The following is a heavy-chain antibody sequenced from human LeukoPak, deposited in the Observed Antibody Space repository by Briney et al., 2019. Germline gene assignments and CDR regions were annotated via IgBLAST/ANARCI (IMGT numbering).Heavy chain of an antibody. V-gene: IGHV3-48*01. Sequence: GGSLRLSCSASGFIFSDHPMTWVRQAPGKGLEWLAYVNGNSENIYYIDSVEGRFTISRDNAKNSLFLQMNSLRGEDTAVYYCARDDSSGWYSLDWGQGTLVTVSS. D-gene: IGHD6-19*01. CDR2: VNGNSENI. CDR3: ARDDSSGWYSLD. CDR1: GFIFSDHP. J-gene: IGHJ4*02.